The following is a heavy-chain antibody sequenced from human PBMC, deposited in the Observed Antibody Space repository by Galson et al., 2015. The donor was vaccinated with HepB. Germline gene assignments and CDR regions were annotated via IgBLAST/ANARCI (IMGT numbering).Heavy chain of an antibody. CDR2: VSYDGHNK. V-gene: IGHV3-30-3*01. D-gene: IGHD4-11*01. Sequence: SLRLSCAGSGFTFGSYTMHWVRQAPGKGLEWVSVVSYDGHNKHYADSVKGRFTISRDSSKNTLYLQMSSLRGDDTAVYYCARQYQSDFDYWGQGTLLTVSS. CDR3: ARQYQSDFDY. CDR1: GFTFGSYT. J-gene: IGHJ4*02.